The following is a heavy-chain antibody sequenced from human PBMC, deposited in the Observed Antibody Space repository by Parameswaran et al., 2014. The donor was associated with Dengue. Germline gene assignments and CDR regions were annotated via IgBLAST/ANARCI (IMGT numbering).Heavy chain of an antibody. Sequence: WVRQAPGQGLEWMGIIHPSGGDITYAEKFQGRVTMTSDTSTRTVYMELSSLRSDDAAVYYCARASSNYCTTTSCYFWFDPWGQGTLVTVSS. CDR3: ARASSNYCTTTSCYFWFDP. J-gene: IGHJ5*02. V-gene: IGHV1-46*03. CDR2: IHPSGGDI. D-gene: IGHD2-2*01.